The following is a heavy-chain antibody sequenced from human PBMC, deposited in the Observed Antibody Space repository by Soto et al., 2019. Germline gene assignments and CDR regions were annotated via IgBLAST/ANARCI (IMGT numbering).Heavy chain of an antibody. D-gene: IGHD3-16*01. CDR2: ISGSGEST. CDR3: TLYDHIWASYTSLDY. CDR1: VTSRFTYDTYS. Sequence: EVQLLESGGGLVQPGGSLRLSCAASVTSRFTYDTYSMGWVRQAPGKGLEWVSAISGSGESTYYADSVKGRFTVSRDNSKNTLSLQMNSLRPEDTALYYCTLYDHIWASYTSLDYWGLGTLVTVSS. J-gene: IGHJ4*02. V-gene: IGHV3-23*01.